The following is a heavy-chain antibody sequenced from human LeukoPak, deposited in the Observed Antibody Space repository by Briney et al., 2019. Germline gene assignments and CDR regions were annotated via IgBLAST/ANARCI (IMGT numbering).Heavy chain of an antibody. D-gene: IGHD3-3*01. J-gene: IGHJ3*02. Sequence: SETLSLTCTVSGGSISTYYWSWIRQPAGKGLEWIGRIYSSGSTNYNPSLKSRVTISVDRSKNQFSLKLSSVTAADTAVYYCARDPVISTIFGVVNYAFDIWGQGTMVTVSS. CDR2: IYSSGST. CDR3: ARDPVISTIFGVVNYAFDI. CDR1: GGSISTYY. V-gene: IGHV4-4*07.